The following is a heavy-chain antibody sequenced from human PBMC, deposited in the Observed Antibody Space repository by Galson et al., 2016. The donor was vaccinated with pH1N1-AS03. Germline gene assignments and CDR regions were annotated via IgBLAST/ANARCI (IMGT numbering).Heavy chain of an antibody. V-gene: IGHV3-53*01. CDR1: TFIARSKY. D-gene: IGHD3-10*01. CDR2: IYHGEAGTS. CDR3: AKIGVIAKWYFDL. Sequence: SLRLSCAGSTFIARSKYMSWVRQAPGKGLEWVSVIYHGEAGTSYYADSVKGRFTVSRDNSKNALYLQMNGLRAEDTAVYYCAKIGVIAKWYFDLWGRGALVTVSS. J-gene: IGHJ2*01.